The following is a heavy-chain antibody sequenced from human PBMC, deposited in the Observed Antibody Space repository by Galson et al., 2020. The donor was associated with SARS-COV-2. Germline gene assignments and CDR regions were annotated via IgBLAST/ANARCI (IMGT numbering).Heavy chain of an antibody. D-gene: IGHD1-26*01. CDR1: GFTFSTYR. Sequence: GGSLRLSCVGSGFTFSTYRMHWVRHAAGKGLVWVSFISADGSNLKYADSVKGRFTISRDNAKNTVYLQMNSLRAEDTAEYYCAREPTILGIPGSSQRFFDYWGQGILVTVSS. J-gene: IGHJ4*02. CDR2: ISADGSNL. V-gene: IGHV3-74*01. CDR3: AREPTILGIPGSSQRFFDY.